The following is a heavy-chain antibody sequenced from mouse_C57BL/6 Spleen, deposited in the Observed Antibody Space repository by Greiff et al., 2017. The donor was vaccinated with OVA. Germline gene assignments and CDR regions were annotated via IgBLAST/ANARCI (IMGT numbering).Heavy chain of an antibody. V-gene: IGHV1-82*01. D-gene: IGHD2-1*01. CDR1: GYAFSSSW. J-gene: IGHJ1*03. Sequence: QVQLKQSGPELVKPGASVKISCKAPGYAFSSSWMNWVKQRPGKGLEWIGRIYPGDGDTNYNGKFKGKATLTADKSSSTAYMQLSSLTSEDSAVYFCASLYGNSWYFDVWGTGTTVTVSS. CDR3: ASLYGNSWYFDV. CDR2: IYPGDGDT.